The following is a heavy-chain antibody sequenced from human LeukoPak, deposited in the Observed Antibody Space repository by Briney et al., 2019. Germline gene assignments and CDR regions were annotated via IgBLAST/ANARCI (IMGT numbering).Heavy chain of an antibody. CDR2: IHHNGST. J-gene: IGHJ6*02. D-gene: IGHD3-3*01. Sequence: PSETLSLTCTVSGDSITTTNYYWDWIRQPPGEGLEWIGSIHHNGSTYFNPSLKRRVSISVDTSKSQFSLRLSSVTAADTAVYYCARHPLRLGMDVWGQGTTVIVSS. V-gene: IGHV4-39*01. CDR3: ARHPLRLGMDV. CDR1: GDSITTTNYY.